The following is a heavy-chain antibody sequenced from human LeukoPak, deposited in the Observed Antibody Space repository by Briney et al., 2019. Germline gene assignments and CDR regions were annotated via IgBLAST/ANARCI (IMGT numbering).Heavy chain of an antibody. V-gene: IGHV3-30*18. CDR2: ISYDGSDK. J-gene: IGHJ3*02. CDR1: GFTFSSYG. D-gene: IGHD4-23*01. Sequence: GGSLRLSCAASGFTFSSYGMYWVRQAPGKGLEWVAVISYDGSDKYYADSVKGRFTISRDNSKNTLYLQMNSLRDEDTAVYYCAKDRGAWGGNSGDAFDIWGQGTMVTVSS. CDR3: AKDRGAWGGNSGDAFDI.